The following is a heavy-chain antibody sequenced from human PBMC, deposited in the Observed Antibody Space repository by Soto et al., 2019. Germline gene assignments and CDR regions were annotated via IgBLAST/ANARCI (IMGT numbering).Heavy chain of an antibody. CDR3: ARDGYCDYAWLHVDD. Sequence: ASVKVSCKVSGYTLTELSMHWVRQAPGKGLEWMGGFDPEDGETIYAQKFQGRVTMTEDTSTDTAYMELSSLRSEDTAVYYCARDGYCDYAWLHVDDWGQGTTVTVSS. CDR1: GYTLTELS. CDR2: FDPEDGET. V-gene: IGHV1-24*01. D-gene: IGHD4-17*01. J-gene: IGHJ6*02.